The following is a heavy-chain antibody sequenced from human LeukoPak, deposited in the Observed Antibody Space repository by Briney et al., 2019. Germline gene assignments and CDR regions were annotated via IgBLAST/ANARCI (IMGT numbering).Heavy chain of an antibody. CDR1: GFTFSSFA. CDR2: LSGSGGST. D-gene: IGHD5-24*01. J-gene: IGHJ4*02. Sequence: GGSLRLSCAASGFTFSSFAMSWVRQAPGKGLEWVSTLSGSGGSTYYVDSVKGRFTISRDNSRNTLYLQMNSLRADDTAVYYCAKSRPMAYYFDYWGQGTLVTVSS. CDR3: AKSRPMAYYFDY. V-gene: IGHV3-23*01.